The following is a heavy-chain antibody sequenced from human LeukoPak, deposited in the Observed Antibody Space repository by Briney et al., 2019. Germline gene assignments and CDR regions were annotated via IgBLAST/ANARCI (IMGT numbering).Heavy chain of an antibody. J-gene: IGHJ4*02. CDR3: AKGRGMNTAMAYDY. CDR1: GFTFSSYA. D-gene: IGHD5-18*01. V-gene: IGHV3-23*01. CDR2: ISGSGGST. Sequence: GGSLRLSCAASGFTFSSYAMSWVRQAPGKGLEWVSAISGSGGSTYYADSVKGRFTISRDNSKNTLYLQMNSLRAEDTAVYYCAKGRGMNTAMAYDYWGQGTLVTVSS.